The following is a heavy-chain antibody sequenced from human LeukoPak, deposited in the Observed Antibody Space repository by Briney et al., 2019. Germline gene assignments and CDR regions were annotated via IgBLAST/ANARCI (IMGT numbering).Heavy chain of an antibody. V-gene: IGHV1-24*01. CDR1: GYTLSELS. CDR2: FDPEDGET. D-gene: IGHD3-22*01. J-gene: IGHJ4*02. CDR3: ATAAPGYYDSSGYSTEFAY. Sequence: ASVTVSCKVSGYTLSELSMHWVRQSPGKGLEWMGGFDPEDGETIYAQKFQGRVTMTEGTSTDTAYMELSSLRSEDTAVYYCATAAPGYYDSSGYSTEFAYWGQGTLVTVSS.